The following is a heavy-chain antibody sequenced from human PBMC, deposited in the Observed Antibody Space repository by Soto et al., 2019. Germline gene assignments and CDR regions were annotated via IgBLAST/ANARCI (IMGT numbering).Heavy chain of an antibody. D-gene: IGHD2-2*01. CDR1: GFTFTTSG. CDR3: ARARRDCISSSCYLYYFDY. J-gene: IGHJ4*02. CDR2: ITSNGGST. Sequence: EVQLVESGGGLVQPGGSLRLSCAASGFTFTTSGIHWVRQAPGKGLGFVSAITSNGGSTYYADSVKGRFTISRDNSENTVYLQMGSLSVEDMGVYYCARARRDCISSSCYLYYFDYWGQGTLVTVSS. V-gene: IGHV3-64*07.